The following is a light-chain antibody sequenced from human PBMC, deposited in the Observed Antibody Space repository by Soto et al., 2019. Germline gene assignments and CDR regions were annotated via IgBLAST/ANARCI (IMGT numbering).Light chain of an antibody. V-gene: IGLV1-47*01. Sequence: QSVLTQPPSASGTPGQRVTISCSGSSSNIGSNYVYWYQQLPGTATKLLIYRNNQRPSGVPDRFSGSKSGTSASLAISGLRYEDEADYYCAAWDDSLSGPVFGGGTKVTVL. CDR2: RNN. CDR1: SSNIGSNY. J-gene: IGLJ2*01. CDR3: AAWDDSLSGPV.